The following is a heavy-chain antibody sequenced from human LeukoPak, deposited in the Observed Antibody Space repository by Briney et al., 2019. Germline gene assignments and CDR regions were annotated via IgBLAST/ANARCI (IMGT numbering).Heavy chain of an antibody. D-gene: IGHD5-18*01. CDR3: ATIRRGNIFGFFDF. J-gene: IGHJ4*02. CDR1: GGSISSHY. V-gene: IGHV4-59*11. Sequence: PSETLSLTCTVSGGSISSHYWSWVRQPPGKGLEWIGYVLDNVRTKDNPSLNSRFTLSADTSKNQFSLRLTSVTAADTAVYYCATIRRGNIFGFFDFWGQGILVTVSS. CDR2: VLDNVRT.